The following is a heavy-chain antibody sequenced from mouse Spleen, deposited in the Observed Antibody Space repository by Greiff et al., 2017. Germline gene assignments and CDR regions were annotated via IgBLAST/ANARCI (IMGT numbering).Heavy chain of an antibody. D-gene: IGHD1-1*01. V-gene: IGHV1-59*01. J-gene: IGHJ1*01. Sequence: QVQLQQPGAELVKPGTSVKLSCKASGYTFTSYWMHWVKQRPGQGLEWIGMIDPSNGCTNYNQKFKGKATLTVDPSSSTAYMQLSSLTSEDSAVYYGARWDTTVVADWYVDVWGAGATGNGPS. CDR3: ARWDTTVVADWYVDV. CDR1: GYTFTSYW. CDR2: IDPSNGCT.